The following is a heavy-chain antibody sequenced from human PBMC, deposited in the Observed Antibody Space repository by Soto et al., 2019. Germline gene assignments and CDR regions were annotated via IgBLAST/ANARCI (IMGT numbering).Heavy chain of an antibody. CDR1: GGTFNTYA. J-gene: IGHJ4*02. Sequence: QVQLVQSETEVKKPGSAVKVSCKASGGTFNTYAMNWVRQAPGQGLEWMGGIIPMFDTPRDAQKFQGRVTITVDESTTTAYMELSSLRSDDTAVYYCTRSIGSGGVIGGFDYWGQGTLVPVSS. CDR3: TRSIGSGGVIGGFDY. V-gene: IGHV1-69*01. CDR2: IIPMFDTP. D-gene: IGHD3-16*02.